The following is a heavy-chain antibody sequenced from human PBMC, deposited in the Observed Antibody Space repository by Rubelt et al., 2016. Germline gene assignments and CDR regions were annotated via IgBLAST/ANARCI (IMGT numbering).Heavy chain of an antibody. V-gene: IGHV7-4-1*02. J-gene: IGHJ5*02. Sequence: QVQLVQSGSELKKPGASVKVSCKASGYTFTSYAMNWVRQAPGQGLEWMGWINTNTGNPTYAQGFKGRFGTSLDISVNTAYLQISSLQPEDTAGYFCARGHYGAWGQGTLVTVSS. D-gene: IGHD4/OR15-4a*01. CDR1: GYTFTSYA. CDR3: ARGHYGA. CDR2: INTNTGNP.